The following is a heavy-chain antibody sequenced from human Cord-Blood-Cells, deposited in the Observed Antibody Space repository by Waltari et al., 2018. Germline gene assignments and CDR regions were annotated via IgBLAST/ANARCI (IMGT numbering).Heavy chain of an antibody. D-gene: IGHD6-13*01. CDR1: VGTISSSSYY. Sequence: QLQLQESGPGLVKPSETLSLTCTVSVGTISSSSYYWGGIPQPPGKGLEWIGSIYYSGSTYYNPSLKSRVTISVDTSKNQFSLKLSSVTAADTAVYYCAHHSPRSSSSFDYWGQGTLVTVSS. J-gene: IGHJ4*02. CDR2: IYYSGST. CDR3: AHHSPRSSSSFDY. V-gene: IGHV4-39*07.